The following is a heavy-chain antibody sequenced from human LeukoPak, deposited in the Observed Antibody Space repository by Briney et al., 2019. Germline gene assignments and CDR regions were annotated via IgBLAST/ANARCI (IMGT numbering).Heavy chain of an antibody. CDR1: GYTFTSYG. Sequence: ASVKVSCKASGYTFTSYGIGWVRQAPGQGLEWMGWISAYNGNTNYAQKLQGRVTMTTDTSTSTAYMELRSLRSDDTAVYYCARGRYNWNPSWYFDLWGRGTLVTVSS. V-gene: IGHV1-18*01. CDR3: ARGRYNWNPSWYFDL. J-gene: IGHJ2*01. CDR2: ISAYNGNT. D-gene: IGHD1-20*01.